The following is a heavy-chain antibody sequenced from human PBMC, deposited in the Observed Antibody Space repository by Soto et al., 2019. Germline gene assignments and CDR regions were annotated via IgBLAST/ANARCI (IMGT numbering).Heavy chain of an antibody. CDR3: AKDTSFQLPHKGTFYS. CDR1: GFTFDDFA. D-gene: IGHD2-2*01. Sequence: EVQLVESGGGLVQPGRSLRLSCAASGFTFDDFAMHWVRQAPGKGLEWVSCISWNSGNTGYADSVRGRFTISRDNAKNSLYLQMNSLRAEDTAVYYCAKDTSFQLPHKGTFYSWGQGTLVTVSS. J-gene: IGHJ4*02. CDR2: ISWNSGNT. V-gene: IGHV3-9*01.